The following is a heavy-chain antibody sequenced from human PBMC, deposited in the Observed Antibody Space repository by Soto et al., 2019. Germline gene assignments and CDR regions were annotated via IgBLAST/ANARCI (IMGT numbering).Heavy chain of an antibody. V-gene: IGHV6-1*01. Sequence: PSQTLSLTCAISGDSVSSNSAAWNWIRQPPSRGLEWLGRTYYRSKWYNDYAVSVKSRITINPDTSKNQFSLQLNSVTPEDTAVYYCARDEVAVAANYYYYYGMDVWGQGTTVTVSS. CDR3: ARDEVAVAANYYYYYGMDV. CDR2: TYYRSKWYN. J-gene: IGHJ6*02. D-gene: IGHD6-19*01. CDR1: GDSVSSNSAA.